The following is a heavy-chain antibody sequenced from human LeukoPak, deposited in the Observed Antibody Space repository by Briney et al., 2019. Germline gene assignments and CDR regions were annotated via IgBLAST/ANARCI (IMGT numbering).Heavy chain of an antibody. CDR2: INHSGST. CDR3: ARMYYYDSSGQEYAFDI. CDR1: GGSFSGYY. V-gene: IGHV4-34*01. Sequence: SETLSLTCAVYGGSFSGYYWSWIRQPPGKGLEWIGEINHSGSTNYNPSLKSRVTISVDTSKNQFSLKLSSVTAADTAVYYCARMYYYDSSGQEYAFDIWGQGTMVTVSS. J-gene: IGHJ3*02. D-gene: IGHD3-22*01.